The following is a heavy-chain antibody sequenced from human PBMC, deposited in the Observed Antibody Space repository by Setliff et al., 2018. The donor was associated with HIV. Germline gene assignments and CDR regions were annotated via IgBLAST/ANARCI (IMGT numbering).Heavy chain of an antibody. CDR2: VYYSGST. CDR3: ARSAYDSSGLPY. V-gene: IGHV4-59*11. Sequence: SETLSLTCTVSGGSMTTHFWSWIRQPPGKGLEWIGSVYYSGSTNYNPSLKSRVTISLDTSENQFSLNLNSVTAADTAVYYCARSAYDSSGLPYWGQGTLVTVSS. CDR1: GGSMTTHF. J-gene: IGHJ4*02. D-gene: IGHD3-22*01.